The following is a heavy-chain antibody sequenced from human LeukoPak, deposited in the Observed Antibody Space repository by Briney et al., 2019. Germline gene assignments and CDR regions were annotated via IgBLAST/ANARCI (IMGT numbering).Heavy chain of an antibody. D-gene: IGHD3-22*01. CDR1: GRSISSSSYY. Sequence: SETLSLTCTVSGRSISSSSYYWGWIRQPPGKGLEWIGSIYYSGSTYYNPSLKSRVTISVDTSKNQFSLKLSSVTAADTAVYYCARHLPSSGYYSYYFDYWGQGTLVTVSS. J-gene: IGHJ4*02. CDR3: ARHLPSSGYYSYYFDY. CDR2: IYYSGST. V-gene: IGHV4-39*01.